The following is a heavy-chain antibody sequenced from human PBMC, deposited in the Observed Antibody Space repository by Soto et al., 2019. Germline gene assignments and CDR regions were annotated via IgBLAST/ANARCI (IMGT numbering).Heavy chain of an antibody. J-gene: IGHJ2*01. V-gene: IGHV1-18*01. CDR2: ISIEKGDT. CDR3: ARCYCSVGSCFTCWHFDL. CDR1: GYSFDTFG. Sequence: QVQVVQSGAEVKKPGASVKVACKASGYSFDTFGMSWVRQAPGQGLEWMGWISIEKGDTNSAQKFQDRVTMSTDTATRTAYRERRSLTSDDTAVYYWARCYCSVGSCFTCWHFDLWGRGTLVTVSS. D-gene: IGHD2-15*01.